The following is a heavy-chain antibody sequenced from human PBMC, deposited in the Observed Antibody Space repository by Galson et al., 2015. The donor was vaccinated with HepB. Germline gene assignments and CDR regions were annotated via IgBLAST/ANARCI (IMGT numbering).Heavy chain of an antibody. CDR1: GFTFSSLG. CDR2: IGVNARRT. D-gene: IGHD1-1*01. Sequence: SLRLSGAATGFTFSSLGMTWVRQAPGKGLECVAAIGVNARRTDYADSVKGRFTISRDNSRNMLYLQMNNLRAEDTAVYYCAKGTTDVDYWGQGTLVTVSS. CDR3: AKGTTDVDY. J-gene: IGHJ4*02. V-gene: IGHV3-23*01.